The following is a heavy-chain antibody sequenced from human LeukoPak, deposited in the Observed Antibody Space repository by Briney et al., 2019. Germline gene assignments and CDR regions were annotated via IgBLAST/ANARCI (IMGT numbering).Heavy chain of an antibody. CDR3: ARDMVGYSYGFTFDY. CDR1: GFTFSSYA. V-gene: IGHV3-30*04. Sequence: GGSLRLSCAASGFTFSSYAMHWVRQAPGKGLEWVAVISYDGSNKYYADSVKGRFTISRDNSKNTLYLQMNSLRAEDTAVYYCARDMVGYSYGFTFDYWGQGTLVTVSS. D-gene: IGHD5-18*01. J-gene: IGHJ4*02. CDR2: ISYDGSNK.